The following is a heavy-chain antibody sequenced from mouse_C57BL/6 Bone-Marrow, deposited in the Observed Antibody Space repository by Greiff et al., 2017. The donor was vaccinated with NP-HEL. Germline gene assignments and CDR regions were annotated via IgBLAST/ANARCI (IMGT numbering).Heavy chain of an antibody. CDR3: ARSQGITTVVAPYYFDY. D-gene: IGHD1-1*01. CDR1: GYSFTGYY. V-gene: IGHV1-42*01. J-gene: IGHJ2*01. CDR2: INPSTGGT. Sequence: EVQLQQSGPELVKPGASVKISCKASGYSFTGYYMNWVKQSPEKSLEWIGEINPSTGGTTYNQKFKAKATLTVDKSSSTAYMQLKSLTSEDSAVYYCARSQGITTVVAPYYFDYWGQGTTLTVSS.